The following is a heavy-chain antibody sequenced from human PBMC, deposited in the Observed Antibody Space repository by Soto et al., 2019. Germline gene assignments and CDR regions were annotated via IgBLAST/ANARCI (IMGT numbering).Heavy chain of an antibody. CDR3: AKGGYSYGPGYFDY. J-gene: IGHJ4*02. D-gene: IGHD5-18*01. Sequence: QVQLVESGGGVVQPGRSLRLSCAASGFTFSSYGMHWVRQAPGKGLEWVAVISYDGSNKYYADSVKGRFTISRDNSKNTLYLQMNSPRAEDTAVYYCAKGGYSYGPGYFDYWGQGTLVTVSS. CDR2: ISYDGSNK. V-gene: IGHV3-30*18. CDR1: GFTFSSYG.